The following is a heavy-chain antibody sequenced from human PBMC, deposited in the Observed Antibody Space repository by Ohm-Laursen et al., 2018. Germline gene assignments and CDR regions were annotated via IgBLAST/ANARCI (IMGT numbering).Heavy chain of an antibody. V-gene: IGHV5-51*01. CDR1: GYSFTSYW. CDR2: IYPGDSDT. CDR3: ARLLNLYDRTGWYFDL. Sequence: ESLRISCKGSGYSFTSYWIGWVRQMPGKGLEWMGIIYPGDSDTRYSPSFQGQVTISADKSISTAYLQWSSLKASDTAMYYCARLLNLYDRTGWYFDLWGRGTLVTVSS. D-gene: IGHD3-22*01. J-gene: IGHJ2*01.